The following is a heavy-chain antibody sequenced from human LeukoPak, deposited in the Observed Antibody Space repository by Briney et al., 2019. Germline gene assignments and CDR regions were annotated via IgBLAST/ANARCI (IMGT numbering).Heavy chain of an antibody. J-gene: IGHJ4*02. CDR1: GYSLTSYW. Sequence: GESLKISCKGSGYSLTSYWIGWVRQMPGKGLEWMGIIYPGDSDTRYSPSFQGQVTISADKPISTAYLQWSSLKASDTAMYYCARQVGVWYTGINYFDYWGQGALVTVSS. V-gene: IGHV5-51*01. CDR3: ARQVGVWYTGINYFDY. CDR2: IYPGDSDT. D-gene: IGHD6-19*01.